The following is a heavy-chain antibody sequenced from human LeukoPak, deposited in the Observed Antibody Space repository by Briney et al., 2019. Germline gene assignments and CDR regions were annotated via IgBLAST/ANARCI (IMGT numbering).Heavy chain of an antibody. CDR2: ISGSGGST. J-gene: IGHJ4*02. CDR3: ARDQTVRFLEWFDNFDY. Sequence: GGSLRLSCAASGFTFSSYAMSWVRQAPGKGLEWVSAISGSGGSTYYADSVKGRFTISRDNSKNTLYLQMNSLRAEDTAVYYCARDQTVRFLEWFDNFDYWGQGTLVTVSS. V-gene: IGHV3-23*01. D-gene: IGHD3-3*01. CDR1: GFTFSSYA.